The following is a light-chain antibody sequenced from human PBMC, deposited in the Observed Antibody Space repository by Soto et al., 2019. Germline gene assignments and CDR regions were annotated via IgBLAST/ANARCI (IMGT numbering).Light chain of an antibody. CDR2: EGS. V-gene: IGLV2-23*01. J-gene: IGLJ2*01. CDR1: SSDVGSYNL. CDR3: GAYAGRSTNVV. Sequence: QSALPLPASVSGSPGPSITLSCTGTSSDVGSYNLVSWYQQHPGKAPKLMIYEGSKRPSGVSNRFSGSKSGNTASLTISGLQAEDEADYYCGAYAGRSTNVVVGGGTERAVL.